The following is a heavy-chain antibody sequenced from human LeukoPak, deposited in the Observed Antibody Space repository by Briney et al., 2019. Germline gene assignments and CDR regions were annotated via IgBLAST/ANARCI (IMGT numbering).Heavy chain of an antibody. CDR1: GYSISSSNW. CDR3: ARMSGLGATGEDFFDY. CDR2: IYYSGST. J-gene: IGHJ4*02. V-gene: IGHV4-28*06. D-gene: IGHD1-26*01. Sequence: PSDTLSLTCAVSGYSISSSNWWGWIRQPPGKGLEWIGYIYYSGSTNYNPSLKSRVTMSVDTSKNQFSLKLSSVTALDTAVYYCARMSGLGATGEDFFDYWGQGTLVTVSS.